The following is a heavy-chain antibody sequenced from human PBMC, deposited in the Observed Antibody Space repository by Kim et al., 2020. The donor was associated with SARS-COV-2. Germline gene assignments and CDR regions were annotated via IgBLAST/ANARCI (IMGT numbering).Heavy chain of an antibody. Sequence: GGSLRLSCAASGFTFSSYEMNWVRQAPGKGLEWVSYIISSGSTIYYADSVKGRFTISRDNAKNSLYLQMNSLRAEDTAVYYCASDIYGSSPPWGQGTLVTVSS. CDR1: GFTFSSYE. J-gene: IGHJ5*02. D-gene: IGHD6-13*01. V-gene: IGHV3-48*03. CDR3: ASDIYGSSPP. CDR2: IISSGSTI.